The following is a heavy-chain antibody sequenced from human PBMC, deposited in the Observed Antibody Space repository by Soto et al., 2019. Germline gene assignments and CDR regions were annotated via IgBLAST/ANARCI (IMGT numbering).Heavy chain of an antibody. J-gene: IGHJ4*02. D-gene: IGHD6-13*01. Sequence: EASLKVYCKTAGDTFSTYAMHCGRQAPGQGLEWIGWINAGNGNTKYSQRFQGRVTITSDTSASTAYMELSSLKSEDTAVYYCTRRSPWYGIAFWGQGTLVTVSS. CDR3: TRRSPWYGIAF. CDR1: GDTFSTYA. V-gene: IGHV1-3*01. CDR2: INAGNGNT.